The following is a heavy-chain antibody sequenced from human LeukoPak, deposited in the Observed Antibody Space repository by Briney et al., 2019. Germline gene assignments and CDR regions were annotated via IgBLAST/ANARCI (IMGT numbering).Heavy chain of an antibody. Sequence: ASVNVSRKASGYTYTSYGISWVRQAPGQGLEWMGWISAYNGNANYAQKLQGRVTITADTSTSTAYMELRSLRSDDTAVYYCARASGYYVYWGQGTLVTVSS. V-gene: IGHV1-18*01. CDR1: GYTYTSYG. D-gene: IGHD3-22*01. J-gene: IGHJ4*02. CDR2: ISAYNGNA. CDR3: ARASGYYVY.